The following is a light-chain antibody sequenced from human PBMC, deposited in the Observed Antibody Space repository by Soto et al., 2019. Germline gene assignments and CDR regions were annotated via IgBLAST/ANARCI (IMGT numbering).Light chain of an antibody. J-gene: IGKJ5*01. CDR3: QQRHMWPIT. CDR1: QSVSSN. Sequence: EIVMTQSPATLFVSRVKRSTLSFRASQSVSSNLAWYQQKPGQAARLLIYRASTRATGIPARFSGSGSGTDFTLTISSLEPEDSAVYYCQQRHMWPITFGQGTRLEIK. CDR2: RAS. V-gene: IGKV3-15*01.